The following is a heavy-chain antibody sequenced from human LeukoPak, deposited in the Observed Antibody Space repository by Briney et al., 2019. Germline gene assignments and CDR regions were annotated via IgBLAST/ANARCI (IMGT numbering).Heavy chain of an antibody. V-gene: IGHV1-46*01. CDR3: ATAQPDIVVVPAAIRWRSLNWFDP. CDR1: GYTFINYF. Sequence: ASVKVSCKASGYTFINYFIHWVRQAPGQGLEWMGVINPRSGSTTYAQMFQGRVTMTEDTSTDTAYMELSSLRSEDTAVYYCATAQPDIVVVPAAIRWRSLNWFDPWGQGTLVTVSS. CDR2: INPRSGST. D-gene: IGHD2-2*02. J-gene: IGHJ5*02.